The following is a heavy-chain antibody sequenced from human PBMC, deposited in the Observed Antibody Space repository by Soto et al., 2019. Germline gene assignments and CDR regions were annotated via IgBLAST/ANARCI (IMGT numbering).Heavy chain of an antibody. CDR1: GGSISSRTSY. Sequence: QVQLQESGPGLVKPSQTLSLTCTVSGGSISSRTSYWSWIRQHPGKGLEWTGYIYYGGDSFYNPSLKSRVTIAIDTSENPSSRKLNSVTAADTAVYFWARGGGGGVDCWGQGTLVTVAS. J-gene: IGHJ4*02. CDR3: ARGGGGGVDC. CDR2: IYYGGDS. D-gene: IGHD1-26*01. V-gene: IGHV4-31*03.